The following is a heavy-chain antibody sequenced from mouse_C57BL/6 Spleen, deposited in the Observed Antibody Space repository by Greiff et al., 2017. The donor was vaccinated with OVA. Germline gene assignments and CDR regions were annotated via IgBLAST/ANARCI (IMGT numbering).Heavy chain of an antibody. CDR1: GYTFTSYW. J-gene: IGHJ2*02. CDR2: IHPNSGST. CDR3: ARSGLRWLDDFDY. Sequence: VQLQQPGAELVKPGASVKLSCKASGYTFTSYWMRWVKQRPGQGLEWIGMIHPNSGSTNYNEKFKSKATLTVDKSSSTAYMQLSSLTSEDSAVYYCARSGLRWLDDFDYWGQGTSLTVSS. V-gene: IGHV1-64*01. D-gene: IGHD2-2*01.